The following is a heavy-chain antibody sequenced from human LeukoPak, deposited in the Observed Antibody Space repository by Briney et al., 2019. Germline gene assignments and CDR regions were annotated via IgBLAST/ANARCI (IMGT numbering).Heavy chain of an antibody. CDR1: GFTFSTYT. D-gene: IGHD6-6*01. J-gene: IGHJ4*02. Sequence: GGSLRLFCAASGFTFSTYTMNWVRQAPGKGLEWVSSIRSSSSYIYYADSVKGRFTISRDNAKNSLYLQMNSLRAEDTAVYYCARGGSSSPDYWGQGILVTVSS. CDR2: IRSSSSYI. CDR3: ARGGSSSPDY. V-gene: IGHV3-21*01.